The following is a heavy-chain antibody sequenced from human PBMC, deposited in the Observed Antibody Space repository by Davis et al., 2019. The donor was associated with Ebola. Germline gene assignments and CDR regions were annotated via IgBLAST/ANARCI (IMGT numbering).Heavy chain of an antibody. CDR3: ARDYCGGDCYLFDY. CDR2: INNDGSST. Sequence: GESLKISCAASGFTFSSYWMHWVRQAPGKGLVWVSRINNDGSSTSYADSVKGRFTISRDNSKNTLYLQMNSLRAEDTAVYYCARDYCGGDCYLFDYWGQGTLVTVSS. CDR1: GFTFSSYW. V-gene: IGHV3-74*01. D-gene: IGHD2-21*01. J-gene: IGHJ4*02.